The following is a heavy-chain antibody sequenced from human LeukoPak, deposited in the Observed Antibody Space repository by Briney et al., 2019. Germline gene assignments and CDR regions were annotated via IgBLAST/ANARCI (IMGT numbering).Heavy chain of an antibody. CDR1: GYSISSGYY. V-gene: IGHV4-38-2*01. J-gene: IGHJ4*02. CDR3: ARSPTIYYDSSGYITPDYFDC. CDR2: IYHSGST. Sequence: PSETLSLTCAISGYSISSGYYWAWIRQPPGKGLEWVGSIYHSGSTYYNPSLKSRVTISVDTSKNHFSLMLTSVTAADTAVYYCARSPTIYYDSSGYITPDYFDCWGQGNLVTVSS. D-gene: IGHD3-22*01.